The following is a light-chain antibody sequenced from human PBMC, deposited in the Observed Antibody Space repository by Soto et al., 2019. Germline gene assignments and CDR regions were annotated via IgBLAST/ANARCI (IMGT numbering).Light chain of an antibody. CDR1: QDIRND. Sequence: AIQKTQSPSSLSASVGDRVTITCRASQDIRNDLGWYQQKPGKAPKLLIYAAYNLQSGVPSRFSGSGSGTDFTLTISSLQPEDFATYYCLQEYNYPRTFGQGTKVHIK. CDR2: AAY. J-gene: IGKJ1*01. CDR3: LQEYNYPRT. V-gene: IGKV1-6*02.